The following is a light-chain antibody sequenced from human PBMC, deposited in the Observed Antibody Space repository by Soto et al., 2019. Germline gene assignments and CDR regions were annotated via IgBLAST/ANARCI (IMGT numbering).Light chain of an antibody. CDR2: DVT. J-gene: IGLJ1*01. V-gene: IGLV2-11*01. CDR1: SSDVGRYNY. CDR3: CSYAGGYIFV. Sequence: QSVLTQPRSVSGSPGQSVTISCTGTSSDVGRYNYVSWYQQHPGKAPKLIIYDVTKRPSGVPDRFSGSKSGNTASLTISGLQAGDEVDYYCCSYAGGYIFVFGTGTKVTVL.